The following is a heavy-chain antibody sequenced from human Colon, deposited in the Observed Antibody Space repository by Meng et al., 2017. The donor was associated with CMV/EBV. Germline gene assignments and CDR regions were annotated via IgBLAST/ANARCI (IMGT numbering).Heavy chain of an antibody. J-gene: IGHJ4*02. V-gene: IGHV1-46*01. CDR1: KYTFTDYY. Sequence: ASVKVSCKASKYTFTDYYIHWVRQAPGQGLEWMAIINLSADTTVYAEKFRDRFTVTRDTSTATVYMELRKLNSNDTAVYFCARDRTSGWQPDFWGQGTLVTVSS. CDR2: INLSADTT. D-gene: IGHD2-15*01. CDR3: ARDRTSGWQPDF.